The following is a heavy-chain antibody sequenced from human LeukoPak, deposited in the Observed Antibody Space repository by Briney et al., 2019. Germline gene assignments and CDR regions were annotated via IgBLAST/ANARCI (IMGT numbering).Heavy chain of an antibody. Sequence: GGSLRLSCAASGFTFSSYAMTWVRQAPGKGLEWISYISASGTLTHYADSVEGRFTISRDNAKNTLFLQMNSLRAEDTAVYYCAKASLELDEEYYYYYYMDVWGKGTTVTVSS. J-gene: IGHJ6*03. D-gene: IGHD1-7*01. CDR3: AKASLELDEEYYYYYYMDV. V-gene: IGHV3-23*01. CDR2: ISASGTLT. CDR1: GFTFSSYA.